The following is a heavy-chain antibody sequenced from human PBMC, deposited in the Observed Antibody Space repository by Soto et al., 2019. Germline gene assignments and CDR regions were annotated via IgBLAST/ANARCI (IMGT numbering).Heavy chain of an antibody. CDR2: INPSGGST. J-gene: IGHJ2*01. CDR1: GYSFTNYY. Sequence: QVQLVQSGAEVKRPGASVKISCKASGYSFTNYYMHWVRQAPGQGLEWMGMINPSGGSTSSAQKLQGRVTMTSDTSTSTVYMELSSLRSEDTAVYYCARDLMGSGGYFDLWGRGTLVTVSS. CDR3: ARDLMGSGGYFDL. V-gene: IGHV1-46*04. D-gene: IGHD2-8*01.